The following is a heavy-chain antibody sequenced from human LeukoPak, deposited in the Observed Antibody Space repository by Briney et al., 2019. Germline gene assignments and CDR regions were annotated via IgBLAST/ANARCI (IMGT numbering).Heavy chain of an antibody. D-gene: IGHD1-26*01. CDR3: ARGSSGGYYLAYAFDI. J-gene: IGHJ3*02. V-gene: IGHV4-59*01. CDR1: GGSISSYY. Sequence: PSETLSLTCTVSGGSISSYYWSWIRQPPGKGLEWIGYIYYSGSTNYNPSLKSRVTISVDTSKNQFSLKLSSVTAADTAVYYCARGSSGGYYLAYAFDIWGQGTMVTVSS. CDR2: IYYSGST.